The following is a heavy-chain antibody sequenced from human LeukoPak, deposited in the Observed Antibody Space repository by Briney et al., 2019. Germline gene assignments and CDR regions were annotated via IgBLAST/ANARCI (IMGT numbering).Heavy chain of an antibody. CDR1: GFTFSSYG. V-gene: IGHV3-30*02. J-gene: IGHJ4*02. CDR2: IRYDGTNK. CDR3: AKDRRAAMVTFFDY. D-gene: IGHD5-18*01. Sequence: PGGSQRLSCAASGFTFSSYGMHWVRQAPGEGLEWVTFIRYDGTNKYYADSVKGRFTISRDSSKNTLYLQMNSLRAEDTAVYYCAKDRRAAMVTFFDYWGQGTLVTVSS.